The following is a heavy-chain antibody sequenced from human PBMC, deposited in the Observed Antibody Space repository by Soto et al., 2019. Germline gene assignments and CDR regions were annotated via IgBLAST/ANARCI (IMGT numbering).Heavy chain of an antibody. D-gene: IGHD3-16*02. V-gene: IGHV4-4*07. J-gene: IGHJ4*02. CDR2: IYTSGST. CDR1: GGSISSYY. Sequence: SETLSLTCTVSGGSISSYYWSWIRQPAGKGLEWIGRIYTSGSTNYNPSLKSRVTMSVDTSKNQFSLKLSSVTAADTAVYYCARDSINVWGSYRRYYFDYWGQGTLVTVSS. CDR3: ARDSINVWGSYRRYYFDY.